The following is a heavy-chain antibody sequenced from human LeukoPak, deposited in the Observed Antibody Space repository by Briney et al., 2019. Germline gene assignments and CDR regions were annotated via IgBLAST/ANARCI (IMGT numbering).Heavy chain of an antibody. CDR2: MNPNSGNT. V-gene: IGHV1-8*01. J-gene: IGHJ1*01. CDR3: ARGPTEWELLFQH. D-gene: IGHD1-26*01. Sequence: GASVKVSCKASGYTFTSYDINWVRQATGQGLEWMGWMNPNSGNTGYAQKFQGRVTMTRNTSICTAYMELSSLRSEDTAVYCCARGPTEWELLFQHWGQGTLVTVSS. CDR1: GYTFTSYD.